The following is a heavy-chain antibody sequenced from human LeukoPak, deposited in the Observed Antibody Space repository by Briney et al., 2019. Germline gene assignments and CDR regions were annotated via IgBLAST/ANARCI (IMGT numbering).Heavy chain of an antibody. J-gene: IGHJ3*02. CDR3: ARLNRMSDAFDI. CDR2: IYSGGST. CDR1: GFTVSSIY. D-gene: IGHD1-14*01. Sequence: GGSLRLSCAASGFTVSSIYMSWVRQAPGKGLEWVSVIYSGGSTYYADSVKGRFTISRDNSKNTLYLQMNSLRAEDTAVYYCARLNRMSDAFDIWGQGTMVTVSS. V-gene: IGHV3-66*04.